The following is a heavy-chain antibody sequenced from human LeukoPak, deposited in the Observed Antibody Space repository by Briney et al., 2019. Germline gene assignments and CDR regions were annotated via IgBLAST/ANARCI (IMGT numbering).Heavy chain of an antibody. J-gene: IGHJ3*01. CDR3: ARGGFAHYYDSSGYS. V-gene: IGHV1-8*01. CDR1: GYTFTSYD. CDR2: MNPNSGNT. D-gene: IGHD3-22*01. Sequence: ASVKVSCKASGYTFTSYDINWVRQATGQGLEWMGWMNPNSGNTGYAQKFQGRVTMTRNTSISTAYMELSSLRSEDTAVYYCARGGFAHYYDSSGYSWGQGTMVTVSS.